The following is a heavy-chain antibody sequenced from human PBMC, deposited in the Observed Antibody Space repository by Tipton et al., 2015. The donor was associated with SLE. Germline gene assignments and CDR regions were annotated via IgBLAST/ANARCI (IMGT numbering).Heavy chain of an antibody. J-gene: IGHJ1*01. D-gene: IGHD2-15*01. V-gene: IGHV3-23*01. Sequence: GSLRLSCAASGFTFSSYAMSWVRQAPGKGLEWVSAISGSGGSTYYADSVKGRFTISRDNSKNTLYLQMNSLRAEVTAVYYCAKAPGYCSGDSCFFSDIMTFQYWGRGTPVTVSS. CDR2: ISGSGGST. CDR1: GFTFSSYA. CDR3: AKAPGYCSGDSCFFSDIMTFQY.